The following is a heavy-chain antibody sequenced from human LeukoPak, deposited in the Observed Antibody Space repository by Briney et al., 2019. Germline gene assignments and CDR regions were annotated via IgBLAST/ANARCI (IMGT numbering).Heavy chain of an antibody. CDR2: IYYSGST. CDR1: GGSISSYY. Sequence: SETLSLTCTVPGGSISSYYCSSSRQPPGKGLGWNGYIYYSGSTNYNPSRKSRDTISEDTSKNQFSLKLTAMTPHDTAVYYWVRDEGGGDCPTDEFDIWREG. V-gene: IGHV4-59*01. J-gene: IGHJ3*02. D-gene: IGHD2-21*02. CDR3: VRDEGGGDCPTDEFDI.